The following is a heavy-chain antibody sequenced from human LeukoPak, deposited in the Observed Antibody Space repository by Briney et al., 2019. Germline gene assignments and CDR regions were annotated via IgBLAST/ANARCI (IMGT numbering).Heavy chain of an antibody. CDR1: GGTFSSYA. Sequence: SVKVSCKASGGTFSSYAISWVRQAPGQGLDWMGGIIPTFGTANYAQKFQGRVTITTDESTSTAYMELSSLRSEDTAVYYCARGGRGYGYFYYYYMDVWGKGTTVTVSS. V-gene: IGHV1-69*05. D-gene: IGHD5-18*01. CDR3: ARGGRGYGYFYYYYMDV. CDR2: IIPTFGTA. J-gene: IGHJ6*03.